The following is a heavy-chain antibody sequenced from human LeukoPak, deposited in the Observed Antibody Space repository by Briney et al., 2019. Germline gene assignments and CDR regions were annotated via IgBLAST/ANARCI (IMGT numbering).Heavy chain of an antibody. CDR1: VFTVSSNY. J-gene: IGHJ6*03. Sequence: GRSLRLSCAASVFTVSSNYMSWVRQAPGQGLAWGSVIYSGGSTSYADSVKGRFTISRDNSKNTLYLQMNSLRAEDTAVYYCASGSGSYRTPYYYMDVWGTGTTVTVSS. CDR2: IYSGGST. CDR3: ASGSGSYRTPYYYMDV. V-gene: IGHV3-53*01. D-gene: IGHD3-10*01.